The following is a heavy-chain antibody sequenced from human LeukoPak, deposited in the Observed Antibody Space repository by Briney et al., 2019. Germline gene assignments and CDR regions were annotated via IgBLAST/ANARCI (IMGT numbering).Heavy chain of an antibody. CDR2: IYYSGST. CDR1: GGAISSNY. J-gene: IGHJ4*02. CDR3: ARGTYCSGGSCLVY. D-gene: IGHD2-15*01. V-gene: IGHV4-59*01. Sequence: PSETLSLTCTVSGGAISSNYWSWIRQPPGKGLEWIGYIYYSGSTNYNPSLKSRVTISVDTSKNQFSLKLSSVTAADTAVYYCARGTYCSGGSCLVYWGQGTLVTVSS.